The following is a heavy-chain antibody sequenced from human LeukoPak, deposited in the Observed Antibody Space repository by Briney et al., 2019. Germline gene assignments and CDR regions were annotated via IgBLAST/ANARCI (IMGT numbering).Heavy chain of an antibody. J-gene: IGHJ6*02. CDR1: GGSFSGYY. V-gene: IGHV4-34*01. CDR2: INHSGST. Sequence: SETLSLTCAVYGGSFSGYYWSWIRQPPGKGLEWIGEINHSGSTNYNPSLKSRVTISVDTSKNQFSLKLSSVTAADTAVYYCARAPLLSWHYYYYGMDVWGQGTTVIVSS. D-gene: IGHD1-26*01. CDR3: ARAPLLSWHYYYYGMDV.